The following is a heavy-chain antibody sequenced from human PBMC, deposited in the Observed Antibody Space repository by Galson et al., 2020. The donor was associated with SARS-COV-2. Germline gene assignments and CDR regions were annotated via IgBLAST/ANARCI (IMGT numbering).Heavy chain of an antibody. CDR3: ARDEGIRGYNYGRLYYGMDV. CDR1: GFPFSTYS. D-gene: IGHD5-18*01. V-gene: IGHV3-21*01. J-gene: IGHJ6*02. Sequence: NSGGSLRLSFAASGFPFSTYSMNWVRLAPGKGLEWVSSISTSSSYTYYVDSVKGRFSISRDNPRNSLYLQINSLRAEDTAVYYCARDEGIRGYNYGRLYYGMDVWGQGTTVTVSS. CDR2: ISTSSSYT.